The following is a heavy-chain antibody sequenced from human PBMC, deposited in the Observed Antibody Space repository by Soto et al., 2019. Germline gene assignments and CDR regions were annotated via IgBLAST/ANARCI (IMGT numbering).Heavy chain of an antibody. V-gene: IGHV1-3*01. D-gene: IGHD2-15*01. CDR1: GYTFTSYA. CDR2: INAGNGNT. J-gene: IGHJ6*02. CDR3: ARDLESIVVVVAATWDV. Sequence: GASMKVSCKASGYTFTSYAMHWVRQAPGQRLEWMGWINAGNGNTNYAQKLQGRVTMTTDTSTSTAYMELRSLRSDDTAVYYCARDLESIVVVVAATWDVWGQGTTVTVSS.